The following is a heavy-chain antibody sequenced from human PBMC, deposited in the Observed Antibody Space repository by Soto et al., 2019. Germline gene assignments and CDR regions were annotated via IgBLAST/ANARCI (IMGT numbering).Heavy chain of an antibody. D-gene: IGHD3-22*01. Sequence: GGSLRLSCAASGFTFSSYWMHWVRQAPGKGLVWVSGINRDGSSTYYADSVKGRFTISRDNAKNTLYLQVNSLRAEDTAVYYWARDYDSSGYYDLNWFDPWGQGTLVTVSS. CDR1: GFTFSSYW. J-gene: IGHJ5*02. CDR2: INRDGSST. V-gene: IGHV3-74*01. CDR3: ARDYDSSGYYDLNWFDP.